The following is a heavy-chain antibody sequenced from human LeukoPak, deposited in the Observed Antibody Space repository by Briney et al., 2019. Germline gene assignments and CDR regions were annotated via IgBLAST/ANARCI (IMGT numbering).Heavy chain of an antibody. CDR1: GGSISSSGYY. V-gene: IGHV4-39*07. Sequence: PSETLSLTCTVSGGSISSSGYYWGWIRQPPGKGLEWIGSIYYSGSTYYNPSLKSRVTISVDTSKNQFSLKLSSVTAADTAVYYCARDFPKHYGGNSFDYWGQGTLVTVSS. J-gene: IGHJ4*02. CDR3: ARDFPKHYGGNSFDY. D-gene: IGHD4-23*01. CDR2: IYYSGST.